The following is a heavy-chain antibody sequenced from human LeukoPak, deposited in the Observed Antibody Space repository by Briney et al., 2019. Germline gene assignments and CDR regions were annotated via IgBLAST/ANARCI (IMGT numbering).Heavy chain of an antibody. D-gene: IGHD2-2*01. CDR3: AREWKYCSSTSCYRAWFDP. CDR1: GYTFTSYG. V-gene: IGHV1-18*01. Sequence: ASVTVSCKASGYTFTSYGISLVRQAPGQGLEWMGWISAYNGNTNYAQKLQGRVTMTTDTSTSTAYMELRSLRSDDTAVYYCAREWKYCSSTSCYRAWFDPWGQGTLVTVSS. J-gene: IGHJ5*02. CDR2: ISAYNGNT.